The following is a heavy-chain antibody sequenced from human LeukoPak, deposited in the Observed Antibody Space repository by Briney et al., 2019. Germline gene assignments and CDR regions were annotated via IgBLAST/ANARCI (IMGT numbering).Heavy chain of an antibody. Sequence: SETLSLTCTVSGGSISSYYWSWIRQPPGKGLEWIGYIYYSGSTNYNPSPKSRVTISVDTSKNQFSLKLSSVTAADTAVYYCARSGYSYGHLYFDYWGQGTLVTVSS. CDR3: ARSGYSYGHLYFDY. CDR1: GGSISSYY. CDR2: IYYSGST. V-gene: IGHV4-59*01. J-gene: IGHJ4*02. D-gene: IGHD5-18*01.